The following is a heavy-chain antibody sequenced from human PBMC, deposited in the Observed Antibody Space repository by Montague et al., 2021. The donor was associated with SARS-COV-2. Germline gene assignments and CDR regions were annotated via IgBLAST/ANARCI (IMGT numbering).Heavy chain of an antibody. D-gene: IGHD3-3*01. CDR3: ARASGKKTIFGVVISYFDD. CDR1: GGSISSGGYY. Sequence: TLSLTCTVSGGSISSGGYYWSWIRQHPGKGLEWIGYIDYSGXTXYXXXXKXRVTISVDTSKNQFSLKLSSVTAADTAVYYCARASGKKTIFGVVISYFDDWGQGTLVTVSS. CDR2: IDYSGXT. V-gene: IGHV4-31*03. J-gene: IGHJ4*02.